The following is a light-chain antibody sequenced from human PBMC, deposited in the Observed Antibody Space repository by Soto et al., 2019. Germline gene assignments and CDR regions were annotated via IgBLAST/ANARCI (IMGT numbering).Light chain of an antibody. Sequence: EIVMTQSPATLSVSPGERVTLSCRASKSVSSSLAWYQQKPGQAPRLLIYSASTRATGIPARFSGSGSGTEFTLAITSLQSEDFAVYFCQQYVIWPPTFTFGQGTKLEI. CDR1: KSVSSS. V-gene: IGKV3-15*01. CDR3: QQYVIWPPTFT. CDR2: SAS. J-gene: IGKJ2*01.